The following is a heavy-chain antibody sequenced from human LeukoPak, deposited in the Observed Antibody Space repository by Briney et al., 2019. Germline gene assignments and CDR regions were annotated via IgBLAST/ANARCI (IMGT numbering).Heavy chain of an antibody. Sequence: GSLRLSCAASGFTFSNFAMSWVRQAPGKGLEWVSAITGSSGRTYYAGSVKGRFTISRDNSKNTLYLQMNSLRAEDTAVYYCAATIALPWGQGTLVTVSS. CDR1: GFTFSNFA. CDR2: ITGSSGRT. D-gene: IGHD5-12*01. V-gene: IGHV3-23*01. J-gene: IGHJ5*02. CDR3: AATIALP.